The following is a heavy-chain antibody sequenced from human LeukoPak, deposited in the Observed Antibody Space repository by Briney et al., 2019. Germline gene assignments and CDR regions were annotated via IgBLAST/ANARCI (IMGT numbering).Heavy chain of an antibody. V-gene: IGHV4-39*01. CDR2: IHYSGST. J-gene: IGHJ5*02. CDR1: GGSISSSSYY. D-gene: IGHD1-26*01. CDR3: ARYYSGSYYVRNWFDP. Sequence: PSETLSLTCTVSGGSISSSSYYWGWLRQPPGTGLEWIGSIHYSGSTYYNPSLKSRVTISVDTSKNQFSLKLSSVTAADTAVYYCARYYSGSYYVRNWFDPWGQGTLVTVSS.